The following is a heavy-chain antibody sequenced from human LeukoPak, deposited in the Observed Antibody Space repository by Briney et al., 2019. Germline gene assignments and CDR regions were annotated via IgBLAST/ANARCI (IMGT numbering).Heavy chain of an antibody. Sequence: PGGSLRLSCAASGFTFSDYYMSWIRQAPGKGLEWVGRIKRKTDGGTTDYAAPVKGRFMISRDDSKYTLYLQLNSLKTEDTAVYYCTTGGLYYDNSGYYSDYWGQGTLVTVSS. CDR3: TTGGLYYDNSGYYSDY. CDR2: IKRKTDGGTT. D-gene: IGHD3-22*01. J-gene: IGHJ4*02. CDR1: GFTFSDYY. V-gene: IGHV3-15*01.